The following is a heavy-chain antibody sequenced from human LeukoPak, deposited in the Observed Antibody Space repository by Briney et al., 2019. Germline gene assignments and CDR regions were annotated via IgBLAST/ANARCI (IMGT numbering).Heavy chain of an antibody. CDR2: IYYSGST. CDR1: GGSLSSYY. Sequence: PSEILSLTCSVSGGSLSSYYWSWIRQPPGKGLEWIGYIYYSGSTNYHPSLKSRLIISADRSKNQFTLKLSSATAADTAVYYCARDVYCGGDCFYFDSWGQGTLVTVSP. D-gene: IGHD2-21*02. V-gene: IGHV4-59*01. CDR3: ARDVYCGGDCFYFDS. J-gene: IGHJ4*02.